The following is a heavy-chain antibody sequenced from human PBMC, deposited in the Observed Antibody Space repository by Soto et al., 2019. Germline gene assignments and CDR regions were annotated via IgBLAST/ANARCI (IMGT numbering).Heavy chain of an antibody. Sequence: GGSLRLSCAASGFTFSRYEMPWVRQAPGKGLEWVACISGSGGRIYYGDSVKGRFTIYRDNDKKTLFLQMNILRADYSAVYYRARDDHYDFDYWGQGTLVTVSS. D-gene: IGHD3-16*01. CDR3: ARDDHYDFDY. CDR2: ISGSGGRI. J-gene: IGHJ4*02. CDR1: GFTFSRYE. V-gene: IGHV3-48*03.